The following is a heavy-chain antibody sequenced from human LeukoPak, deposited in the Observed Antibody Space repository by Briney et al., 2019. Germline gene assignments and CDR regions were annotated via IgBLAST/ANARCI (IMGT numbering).Heavy chain of an antibody. CDR3: AKGPGGVYGDYGYYFDY. CDR2: ISSSSSTV. J-gene: IGHJ4*02. D-gene: IGHD4-17*01. CDR1: GFTFSDYS. V-gene: IGHV3-48*01. Sequence: PGGSLRLSCAASGFTFSDYSMNWVRQAPGKGLEWVSYISSSSSTVYYADSVKGRFTISRDNSKNTLYLQMNSLRAEDTAVYYCAKGPGGVYGDYGYYFDYWGQGTLVTVSS.